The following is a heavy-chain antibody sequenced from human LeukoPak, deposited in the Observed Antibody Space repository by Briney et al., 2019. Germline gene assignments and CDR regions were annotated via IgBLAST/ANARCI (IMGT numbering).Heavy chain of an antibody. Sequence: GGSLRLSCAASGFTFSTYWMHWVRQAPGKGLVWVSRINNDGSSTRYADSVKGRFTISRDNSKVTLYLQMTSLRPEDTAIYYCVKDPSGNYFYFDYWGQGTLVTVSS. D-gene: IGHD1-26*01. CDR3: VKDPSGNYFYFDY. CDR2: INNDGSST. J-gene: IGHJ4*02. CDR1: GFTFSTYW. V-gene: IGHV3-74*01.